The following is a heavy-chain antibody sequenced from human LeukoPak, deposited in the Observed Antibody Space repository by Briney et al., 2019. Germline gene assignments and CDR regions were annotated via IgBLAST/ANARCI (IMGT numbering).Heavy chain of an antibody. V-gene: IGHV1-46*01. J-gene: IGHJ5*02. CDR3: ARAYYDFWSGYYGNWFDP. D-gene: IGHD3-3*01. Sequence: GASVKVSCKASGYTFTSYYMHWVRHAPGQGLEWMGIINPSGGSTSYAQKFQGRVTMTRDMSTSTVYMELSSLRSEDTAVYYCARAYYDFWSGYYGNWFDPWGQGTLVTVSS. CDR2: INPSGGST. CDR1: GYTFTSYY.